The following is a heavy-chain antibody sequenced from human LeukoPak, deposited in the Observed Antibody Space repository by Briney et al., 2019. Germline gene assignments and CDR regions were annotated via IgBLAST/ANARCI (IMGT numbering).Heavy chain of an antibody. CDR2: ISSNGGST. CDR3: ATLNAMVRGVTHDY. V-gene: IGHV3-64*01. CDR1: GFTFSSYA. J-gene: IGHJ4*02. D-gene: IGHD3-10*01. Sequence: GGSLRLSCAASGFTFSSYAMSWVRQAPGKGLEWVSAISSNGGSTYYANSVKGRFTISRDNSKNTLYLQMGSLRAEDMAVYYCATLNAMVRGVTHDYWGQGTLVTVSS.